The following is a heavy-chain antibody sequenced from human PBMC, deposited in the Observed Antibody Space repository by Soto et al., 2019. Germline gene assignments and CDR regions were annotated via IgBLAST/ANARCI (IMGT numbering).Heavy chain of an antibody. D-gene: IGHD6-19*01. CDR2: ITGSGDRT. CDR3: AKGYSSGWHSSLSS. CDR1: GFNFSNYG. V-gene: IGHV3-23*01. Sequence: VQLLESGGGLVQPGGSLRLSCAASGFNFSNYGMSWVRQAPGKGLECVSGITGSGDRTSYADSVKGRFTVSRDNSQNTVSLQMNSLRVEDSAIYYCAKGYSSGWHSSLSSWGQGTLVTVSS. J-gene: IGHJ5*02.